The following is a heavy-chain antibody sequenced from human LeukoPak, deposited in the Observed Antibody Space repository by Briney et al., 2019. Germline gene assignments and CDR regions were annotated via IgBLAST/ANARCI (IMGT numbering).Heavy chain of an antibody. CDR3: AKGDYYDSSGYYYFSWLFDY. D-gene: IGHD3-22*01. J-gene: IGHJ4*02. V-gene: IGHV3-23*01. CDR2: ISGSGGST. Sequence: PGGSLRLSCAASGFTFSSYAMSWVRQAPGKGLEWVSAISGSGGSTYYADSVKGRFTISRDNSMNTLYLQMNSLRAEDTAVYYCAKGDYYDSSGYYYFSWLFDYWGQGTLVTVSS. CDR1: GFTFSSYA.